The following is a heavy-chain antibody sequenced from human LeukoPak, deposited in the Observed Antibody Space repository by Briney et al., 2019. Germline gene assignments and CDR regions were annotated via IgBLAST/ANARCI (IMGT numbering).Heavy chain of an antibody. J-gene: IGHJ4*02. CDR2: INWNGGST. CDR3: AKGNDFWSGYSTHYFDY. D-gene: IGHD3-3*01. CDR1: GFTFSSYE. Sequence: GGSLRLSCAASGFTFSSYEMNWVRQAPGKGLEWVSGINWNGGSTGYADSVKGRFTISRDNAKNSLYLQMNSLRAEDMALYYCAKGNDFWSGYSTHYFDYWGQETLVTVSS. V-gene: IGHV3-20*04.